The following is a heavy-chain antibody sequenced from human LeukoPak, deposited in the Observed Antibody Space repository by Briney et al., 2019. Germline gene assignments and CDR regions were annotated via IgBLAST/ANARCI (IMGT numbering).Heavy chain of an antibody. CDR3: ARSITIFGVVIDNWFDP. D-gene: IGHD3-3*01. J-gene: IGHJ5*02. Sequence: ASVKVSCKASGGTFSSYAISWVRQAPGQGLEWMGGIIPIFGTANYAQKFQGRVTITTDESTSTAYMELSSLTSEDTAVYYCARSITIFGVVIDNWFDPWGQGTLVTVSS. V-gene: IGHV1-69*05. CDR1: GGTFSSYA. CDR2: IIPIFGTA.